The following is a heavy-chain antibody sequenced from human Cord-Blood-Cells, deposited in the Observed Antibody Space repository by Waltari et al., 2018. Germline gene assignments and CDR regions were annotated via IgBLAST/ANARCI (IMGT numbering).Heavy chain of an antibody. CDR3: AEGTGASGSYLAFYI. D-gene: IGHD1-26*01. CDR1: GGSFSGYY. V-gene: IGHV4-34*01. J-gene: IGHJ3*02. Sequence: QVQLQQWGAGLLKPSETLSLTCAVYGGSFSGYYWSWIRQPPGKGLEWIGEIYHSGRTDYNPSLKRRVTISVDTSKNQFSLKLSSVTAADTAVYYCAEGTGASGSYLAFYIWGQGTMVTVSS. CDR2: IYHSGRT.